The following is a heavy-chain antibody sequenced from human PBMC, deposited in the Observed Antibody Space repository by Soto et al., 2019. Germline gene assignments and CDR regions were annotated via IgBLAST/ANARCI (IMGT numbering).Heavy chain of an antibody. Sequence: SVKVSCKASGGTFSIYAISWVRQSPLRGLEWMGGIIPIFGTANYAQKFQGRVTITADKSTSTAYMELSSLRSEDTAVYYCASSPIGVAASYYYGMDVWGQGTTVTVSS. CDR1: GGTFSIYA. CDR3: ASSPIGVAASYYYGMDV. CDR2: IIPIFGTA. V-gene: IGHV1-69*06. D-gene: IGHD2-15*01. J-gene: IGHJ6*02.